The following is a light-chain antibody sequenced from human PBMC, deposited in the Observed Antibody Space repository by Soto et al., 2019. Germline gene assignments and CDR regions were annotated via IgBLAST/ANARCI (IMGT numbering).Light chain of an antibody. Sequence: QCVLTQPRSVSGSPGQSVTISCTGTSSDVGGYNYVSWYQQHPGKAPKLMIFDVSKRPSGVPDRFSGSKSANTASLTISGLQTEDEADYYCCSYAGSYTYVFGTGTRSPS. J-gene: IGLJ1*01. V-gene: IGLV2-11*01. CDR1: SSDVGGYNY. CDR3: CSYAGSYTYV. CDR2: DVS.